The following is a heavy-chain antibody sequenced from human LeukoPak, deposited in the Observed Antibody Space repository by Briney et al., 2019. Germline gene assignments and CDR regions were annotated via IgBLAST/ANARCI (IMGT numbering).Heavy chain of an antibody. V-gene: IGHV4-39*07. CDR2: IYYSGST. CDR1: GGSISSSSYY. J-gene: IGHJ5*02. CDR3: ARDQASSGWPRNWFDP. D-gene: IGHD6-19*01. Sequence: SETLSLTCTVSGGSISSSSYYWGWIRQPPGKGLEWIGSIYYSGSTYYNPSLKSRVTISVDTSKNQFSLKLGSVTAADTAVYYCARDQASSGWPRNWFDPWGQGTLVTVSS.